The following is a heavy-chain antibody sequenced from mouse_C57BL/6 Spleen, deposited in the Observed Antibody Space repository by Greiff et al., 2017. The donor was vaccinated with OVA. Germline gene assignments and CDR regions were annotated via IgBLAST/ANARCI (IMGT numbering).Heavy chain of an antibody. Sequence: QVQLKESGAELVRPGASVTLSCKASGYTFTDYEMHWVKQTPVHGLEWIGAIDPETGGTAYNQKFKGKAILTADKSSSTAYMELRSLTSEDSAVYYCTEGGTGAMDYWGQGTSVTVSS. CDR3: TEGGTGAMDY. CDR1: GYTFTDYE. D-gene: IGHD3-3*01. CDR2: IDPETGGT. J-gene: IGHJ4*01. V-gene: IGHV1-15*01.